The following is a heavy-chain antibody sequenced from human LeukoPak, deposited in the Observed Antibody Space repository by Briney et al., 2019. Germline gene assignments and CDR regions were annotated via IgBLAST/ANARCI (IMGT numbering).Heavy chain of an antibody. D-gene: IGHD3-3*01. CDR3: ARSTYNDFRGP. J-gene: IGHJ5*02. Sequence: PSETLSLTCTVSDGSIKTNYWWTWVRQPPGKGLEWIGSIYYSGSTYYNPSLKSRVTISVDTSKNQFSLKLSSVTAADTAVYYCARSTYNDFRGPWGQGTLVTVSS. V-gene: IGHV4-39*01. CDR1: DGSIKTNYW. CDR2: IYYSGST.